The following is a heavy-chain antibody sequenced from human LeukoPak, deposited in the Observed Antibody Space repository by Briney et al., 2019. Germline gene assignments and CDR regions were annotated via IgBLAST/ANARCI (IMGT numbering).Heavy chain of an antibody. D-gene: IGHD2/OR15-2a*01. CDR1: GLTVSSSY. J-gene: IGHJ3*02. CDR3: ARNILFAFDI. CDR2: IYNDGST. V-gene: IGHV3-53*01. Sequence: GGSLTLSCAASGLTVSSSYMSWVRQAPGKGLEWVSIIYNDGSTYYADSMKGRFTISRDNSKNTLYLQVNSLRAEDTAMYYCARNILFAFDIWGQGTMVTVSS.